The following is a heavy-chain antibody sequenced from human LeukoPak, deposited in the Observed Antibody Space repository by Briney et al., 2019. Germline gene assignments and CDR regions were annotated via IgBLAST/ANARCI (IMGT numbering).Heavy chain of an antibody. Sequence: ASVKVSCKASGGTFSSYAISWVRQAPGQGLEWMGGIIPIFGTANYAQKFQGRVTITADESTSTAYMELSSLRSEDTAVYYCARGRYDYVWGSYLDYWGQGTLVNVSS. J-gene: IGHJ4*02. CDR1: GGTFSSYA. D-gene: IGHD3-16*01. V-gene: IGHV1-69*13. CDR3: ARGRYDYVWGSYLDY. CDR2: IIPIFGTA.